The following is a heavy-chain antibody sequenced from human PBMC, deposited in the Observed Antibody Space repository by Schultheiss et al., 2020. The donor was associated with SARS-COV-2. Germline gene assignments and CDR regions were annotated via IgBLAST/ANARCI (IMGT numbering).Heavy chain of an antibody. CDR1: GGTFRSYA. D-gene: IGHD3-3*01. V-gene: IGHV1-69*13. J-gene: IGHJ6*02. CDR2: IISIFGTA. CDR3: AREHYDFWSGTGYYYYYGMDV. Sequence: SVKVSCKASGGTFRSYAISWVRQAPGQGLEWVGGIISIFGTANYAQKFQGRVTITADESTSTAYMELSSLRSEDTAVYYCAREHYDFWSGTGYYYYYGMDVWGQGTTVTVSS.